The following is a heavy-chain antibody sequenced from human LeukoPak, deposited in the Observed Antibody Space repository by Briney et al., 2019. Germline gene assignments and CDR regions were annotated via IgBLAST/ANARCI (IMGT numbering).Heavy chain of an antibody. CDR1: GYTFTSYD. J-gene: IGHJ4*02. CDR2: MNPNSGNT. D-gene: IGHD6-13*01. V-gene: IGHV1-8*01. CDR3: ARDIAWQQLAVFDY. Sequence: ASVKVSCKASGYTFTSYDINWVRQATGQGLEWMGWMNPNSGNTGYAQKFQGRLTMTRNTSISTAYMELSSLRSEDTAVYYCARDIAWQQLAVFDYWGQGTMVTVSS.